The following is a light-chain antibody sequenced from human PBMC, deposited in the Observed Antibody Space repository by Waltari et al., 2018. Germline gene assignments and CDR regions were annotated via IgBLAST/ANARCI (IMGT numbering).Light chain of an antibody. CDR3: QTGGHGTWV. Sequence: QLVLTQSPSASASLGASVKLTCTLSSGHSSNVIAWLQQQPAKGPRYLMKVNSDGSHSKGDKIPDRFSGSSSGAEHYLTISSLQSEDEAYYYCQTGGHGTWVFGGGTKLTVL. CDR2: VNSDGSH. J-gene: IGLJ3*02. V-gene: IGLV4-69*01. CDR1: SGHSSNV.